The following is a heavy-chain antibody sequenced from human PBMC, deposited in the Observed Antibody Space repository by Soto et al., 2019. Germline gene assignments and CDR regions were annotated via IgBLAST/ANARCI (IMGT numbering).Heavy chain of an antibody. V-gene: IGHV4-34*01. CDR2: INHRGDT. CDR3: ARAPYSSHWNQPWQTPRRPGNYGMDV. J-gene: IGHJ6*02. Sequence: PSETLSLTCAVSGGSFNGYSWNWVRHPPGKGLGWIGEINHRGDTNYNPSLKSRVTISVDTSKNQVSLNLTSVTAADTSVYFCARAPYSSHWNQPWQTPRRPGNYGMDVWGQGTTVTVSS. D-gene: IGHD1-1*01. CDR1: GGSFNGYS.